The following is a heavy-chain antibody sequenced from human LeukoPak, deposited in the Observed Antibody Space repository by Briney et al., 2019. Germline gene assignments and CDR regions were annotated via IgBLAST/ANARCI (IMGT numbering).Heavy chain of an antibody. CDR1: GFTFSSYA. CDR3: ASLVGSRDFDY. J-gene: IGHJ4*02. V-gene: IGHV3-30-3*01. Sequence: PGGSLRLSCAASGFTFSSYAMHWVRQAPGKGLEWVAVISYDGSNKYYADSVKGRFTISRDNSKNTLYLQMNSLRAEDTAVYYCASLVGSRDFDYWGQGTLVTVSS. CDR2: ISYDGSNK. D-gene: IGHD3-9*01.